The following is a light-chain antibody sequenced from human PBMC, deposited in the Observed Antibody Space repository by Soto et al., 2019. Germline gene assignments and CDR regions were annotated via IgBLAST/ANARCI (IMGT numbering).Light chain of an antibody. CDR3: QHYSSFPRT. CDR1: ESISGW. V-gene: IGKV1-5*01. Sequence: DIQMTQSPSTLSASVGDRVTITCRASESISGWLAWYQQKPGKPPKLLISDASSLGSGVPSRFSGSGFGTEFTLTISSVQPDDFGTYYCQHYSSFPRTFGQGTTVEIK. CDR2: DAS. J-gene: IGKJ1*01.